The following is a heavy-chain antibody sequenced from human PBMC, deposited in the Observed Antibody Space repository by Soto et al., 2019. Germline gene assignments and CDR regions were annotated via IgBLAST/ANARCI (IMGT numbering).Heavy chain of an antibody. CDR3: SREGRLIWFGELTDY. D-gene: IGHD3-10*01. CDR2: IKSKADGGTA. CDR1: GFTFSSAW. J-gene: IGHJ4*02. Sequence: GSLRLSCAVSGFTFSSAWMSWVRQAPGKGLEWVGRIKSKADGGTADYAASVKGRFTISRDDSKNTLYLQMNSLKTEDTAVYYCSREGRLIWFGELTDYWGQGTLVTVSS. V-gene: IGHV3-15*01.